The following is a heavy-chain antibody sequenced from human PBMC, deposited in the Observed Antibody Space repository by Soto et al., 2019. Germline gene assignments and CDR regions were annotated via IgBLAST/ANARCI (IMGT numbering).Heavy chain of an antibody. D-gene: IGHD6-13*01. CDR3: AGHDKIAAAGDY. V-gene: IGHV4-39*01. CDR1: GGSISSSSYY. J-gene: IGHJ4*02. Sequence: PSETLSLTCTVSGGSISSSSYYWGWIRQPPGKGLEWIGSIYYSGSTYYNPSLKSRVTISVDTSKNQFSLKLSSVTAADTAVYYCAGHDKIAAAGDYWGQGTLVTVSS. CDR2: IYYSGST.